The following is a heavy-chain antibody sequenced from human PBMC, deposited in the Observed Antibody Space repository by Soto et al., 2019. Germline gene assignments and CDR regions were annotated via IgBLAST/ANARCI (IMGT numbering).Heavy chain of an antibody. V-gene: IGHV3-15*01. CDR1: GFTFSSYA. D-gene: IGHD6-19*01. CDR3: RTQWLD. Sequence: PGGSLRLSCAASGFTFSSYAMSWVRQAPGKGLEWVGRIKKKTDGGTADYAAPVKGRFTISRDDSKNMLYLQMNSLKTEDTAVYYCRTQWLDWGQGTLVTVSS. J-gene: IGHJ4*02. CDR2: IKKKTDGGTA.